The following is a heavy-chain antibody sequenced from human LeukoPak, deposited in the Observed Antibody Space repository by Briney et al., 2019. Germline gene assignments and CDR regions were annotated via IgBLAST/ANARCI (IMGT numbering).Heavy chain of an antibody. J-gene: IGHJ4*02. CDR2: ISSSSSYI. CDR1: GFTLSSYS. D-gene: IGHD5-12*01. CDR3: ARRGSGYTEPIDY. Sequence: GGSLRLSCAGSGFTLSSYSMDWVRQAPGKGLEWVSSISSSSSYIYYADSVKGRFTISRDNAKNSLYLQMNSLRAEDTAVYYCARRGSGYTEPIDYWGQGTLVTVSS. V-gene: IGHV3-21*01.